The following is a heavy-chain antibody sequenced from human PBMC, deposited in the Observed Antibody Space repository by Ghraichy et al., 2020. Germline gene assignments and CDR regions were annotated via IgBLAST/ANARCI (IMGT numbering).Heavy chain of an antibody. Sequence: SETLSLTCTVSGYSISSGYYWGWIRQPPGKGLEWIGSIYHSGSTYYNPSLKSRVTISVDTSKNQFSLKLSSVTAADTAVYYCARGPFYGSGTNGPFDYWGQGTLVTVSS. CDR2: IYHSGST. CDR1: GYSISSGYY. CDR3: ARGPFYGSGTNGPFDY. J-gene: IGHJ4*02. D-gene: IGHD3-10*01. V-gene: IGHV4-38-2*02.